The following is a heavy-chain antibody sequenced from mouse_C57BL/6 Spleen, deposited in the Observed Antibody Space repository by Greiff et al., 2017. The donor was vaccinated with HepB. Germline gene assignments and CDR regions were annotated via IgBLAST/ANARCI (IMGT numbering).Heavy chain of an antibody. Sequence: VQLQQPGAELVKPGASVKMSCKASGYTFTSYWITWVKQRPGQGLEWIGDIYPGSGSTNYNEKFKSKATLTVDTSSSTAYMQLSSLTSEDSAVYYCARSSPDYVDYFDYWGQGTTLTVSS. CDR2: IYPGSGST. CDR1: GYTFTSYW. D-gene: IGHD2-4*01. J-gene: IGHJ2*01. V-gene: IGHV1-55*01. CDR3: ARSSPDYVDYFDY.